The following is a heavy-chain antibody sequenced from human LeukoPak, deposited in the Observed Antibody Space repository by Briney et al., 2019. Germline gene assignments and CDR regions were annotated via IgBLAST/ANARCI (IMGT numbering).Heavy chain of an antibody. D-gene: IGHD3-16*02. Sequence: PSETLSLTCTVSGGSISSYYWSWIRQPPGKGLEWIGYIYYSGSTNYNPSLKSRVTISVDTSKNQFSLKLSSVTAAGTAVYYCARTRYDYVWGSYRPRWFDPWGQGTLVTVSS. J-gene: IGHJ5*02. V-gene: IGHV4-59*08. CDR3: ARTRYDYVWGSYRPRWFDP. CDR2: IYYSGST. CDR1: GGSISSYY.